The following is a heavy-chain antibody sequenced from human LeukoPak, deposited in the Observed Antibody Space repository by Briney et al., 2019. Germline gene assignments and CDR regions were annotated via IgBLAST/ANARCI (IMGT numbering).Heavy chain of an antibody. J-gene: IGHJ4*02. Sequence: GGSLRLSCAASGFTFDDYAMHWVRQAPGKGLEWVSGISWNSGSIGYADSVKGRFTISRDNAKNSLYLQMNSLRAEDMALYYCAKDSSGTLSYYFDYWGQGTLVTVSS. CDR2: ISWNSGSI. CDR3: AKDSSGTLSYYFDY. D-gene: IGHD1-26*01. CDR1: GFTFDDYA. V-gene: IGHV3-9*03.